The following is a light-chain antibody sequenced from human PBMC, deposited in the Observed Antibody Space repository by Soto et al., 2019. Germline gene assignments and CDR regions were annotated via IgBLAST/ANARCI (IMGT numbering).Light chain of an antibody. CDR1: QSLVHSDGNTY. CDR3: MQGTQWPRT. Sequence: DVVLAQCPFSLPVTLGQPASISCMSSQSLVHSDGNTYLNWFQQRPGHSPRRLVYRVSNRDSGVPDNFSGSGSGTNFTLKISSVEAEDIGVYYCMQGTQWPRTFGQGTKVDIK. V-gene: IGKV2-30*02. CDR2: RVS. J-gene: IGKJ1*01.